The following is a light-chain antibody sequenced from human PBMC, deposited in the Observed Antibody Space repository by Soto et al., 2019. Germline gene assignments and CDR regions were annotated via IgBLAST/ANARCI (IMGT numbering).Light chain of an antibody. CDR2: SAS. Sequence: EIVLTQSPGTLSLSPGERATLSCRASQSVSSNYLTWYQQKPGQAPRLLIYSASSRATGIPDRFSGSGSGTDFTLTTRRLEPEDFAVYYCQQYGSSPFTFGPGTKVDIK. V-gene: IGKV3-20*01. J-gene: IGKJ3*01. CDR1: QSVSSNY. CDR3: QQYGSSPFT.